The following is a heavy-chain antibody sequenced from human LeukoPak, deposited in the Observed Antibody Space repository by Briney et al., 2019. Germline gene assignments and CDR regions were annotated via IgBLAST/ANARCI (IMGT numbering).Heavy chain of an antibody. CDR1: GYTFTGYY. V-gene: IGHV1-2*02. Sequence: ASVKVSCKASGYTFTGYYMHWVRQAPGQGLEWMGWINPNSGGTNYAQKFQGRVTMTRDTSISTAYMELSRLRSEDTAVYYCARAAGPLQSRGLTWGQGTLVTVSS. CDR3: ARAAGPLQSRGLT. J-gene: IGHJ5*02. D-gene: IGHD2-2*01. CDR2: INPNSGGT.